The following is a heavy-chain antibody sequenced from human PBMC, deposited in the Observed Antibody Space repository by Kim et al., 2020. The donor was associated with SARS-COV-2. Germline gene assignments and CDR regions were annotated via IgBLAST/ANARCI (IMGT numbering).Heavy chain of an antibody. CDR1: GGSMSGYY. V-gene: IGHV4-59*01. J-gene: IGHJ6*02. Sequence: SETLSLTCTVSGGSMSGYYWSWIRQPPGKGLEWIGYIYYSGSTNYNPSLESRVSISVDTSKNQFSLKVSSVTTADTAVYYCARDNGIAAAASGYYYYAMDVWGQGTTVTVSS. CDR3: ARDNGIAAAASGYYYYAMDV. D-gene: IGHD6-13*01. CDR2: IYYSGST.